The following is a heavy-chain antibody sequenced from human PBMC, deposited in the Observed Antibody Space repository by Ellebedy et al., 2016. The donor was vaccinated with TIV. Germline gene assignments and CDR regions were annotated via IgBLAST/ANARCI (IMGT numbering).Heavy chain of an antibody. CDR3: ARSPIDYGAVDAFDI. Sequence: PGGSLRLSCAASGFTFSSYAMHWVRQAPGKGLEWVAVISYDGSNKYYADSVKGRFTISRDNSKNTLYLQMNSLRAEDTAVYYCARSPIDYGAVDAFDIWGQGTMVTVSS. J-gene: IGHJ3*02. V-gene: IGHV3-30-3*01. CDR1: GFTFSSYA. CDR2: ISYDGSNK. D-gene: IGHD4-17*01.